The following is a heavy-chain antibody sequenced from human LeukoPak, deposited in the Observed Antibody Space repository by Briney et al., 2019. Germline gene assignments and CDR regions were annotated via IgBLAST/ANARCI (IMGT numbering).Heavy chain of an antibody. J-gene: IGHJ3*02. D-gene: IGHD3-22*01. CDR1: GFXFSSHA. CDR3: AKRLYYDSSGWFDAFDI. CDR2: ISTGGEYT. V-gene: IGHV3-23*01. Sequence: GGSLRLSCAASGFXFSSHAMTWVRQAPGMGLEWVSVISTGGEYTYYADSVKGRFTISRDNSKNTLYLQMNGLRAEDAAIYYCAKRLYYDSSGWFDAFDIWGQGTMVTVSS.